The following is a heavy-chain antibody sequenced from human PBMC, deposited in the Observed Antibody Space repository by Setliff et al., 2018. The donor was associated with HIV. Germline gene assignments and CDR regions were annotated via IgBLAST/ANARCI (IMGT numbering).Heavy chain of an antibody. J-gene: IGHJ3*02. D-gene: IGHD2-15*01. V-gene: IGHV3-7*01. Sequence: HPGGSLRLSCAASGFTSGFTFSYYWMAWVRQAPGRGLEWVANINQDGSEKYYLDSVKGRFTISRDNAKNSLYLQMSSLRDEDTAVYYCARDFRIIVPDVFDIWGRGTMVTVSS. CDR1: GFTFSYYW. CDR3: ARDFRIIVPDVFDI. CDR2: INQDGSEK.